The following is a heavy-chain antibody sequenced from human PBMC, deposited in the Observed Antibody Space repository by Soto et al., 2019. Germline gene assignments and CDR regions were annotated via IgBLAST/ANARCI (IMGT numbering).Heavy chain of an antibody. D-gene: IGHD5-12*01. J-gene: IGHJ5*02. CDR3: ASVVATIPNNNWFDP. V-gene: IGHV4-34*01. CDR2: INHSGST. Sequence: PSETLSLTCAVYGGSFSGYYWSWIRQPPGKGLEWIGEINHSGSTNYNPSLKSRVTISVDTSKNQFSLKLSSVTAADTAVYYCASVVATIPNNNWFDPWGQGTLVTVSS. CDR1: GGSFSGYY.